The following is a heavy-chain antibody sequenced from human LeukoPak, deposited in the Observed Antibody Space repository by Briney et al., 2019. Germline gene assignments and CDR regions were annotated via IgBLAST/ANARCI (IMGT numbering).Heavy chain of an antibody. J-gene: IGHJ4*02. CDR3: ARFTIFGVVAFDY. CDR2: IYTSGST. CDR1: GGSISSGSYY. V-gene: IGHV4-61*02. D-gene: IGHD3-3*01. Sequence: SQTLSLTCTVSGGSISSGSYYWSWIRQPAGKGLEWIGRIYTSGSTNYNPSLKSRVTISVDTSKNQFSLRLSSVTAADTAVYYCARFTIFGVVAFDYWGQGTLVTVSS.